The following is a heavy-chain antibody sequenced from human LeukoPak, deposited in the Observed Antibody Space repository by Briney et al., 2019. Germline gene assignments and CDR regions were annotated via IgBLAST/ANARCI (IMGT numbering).Heavy chain of an antibody. V-gene: IGHV4-61*01. CDR2: ISDSGGS. J-gene: IGHJ4*02. CDR1: GGSVSSGISY. CDR3: GRVPAAGTGPDY. D-gene: IGHD6-13*01. Sequence: SETLSLTCSVSGGSVSSGISYWSWIRQPPGEGLEWIAYISDSGGSDYNPSLRGRVTISLDTSKNQLSLRLTSVTAADTAVYYCGRVPAAGTGPDYWGQGTLVTVSS.